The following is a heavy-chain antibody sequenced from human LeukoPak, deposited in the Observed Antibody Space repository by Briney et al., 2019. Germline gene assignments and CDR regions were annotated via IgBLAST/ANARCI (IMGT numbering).Heavy chain of an antibody. V-gene: IGHV4-34*01. D-gene: IGHD3-22*01. CDR1: GGSISGYF. Sequence: KASETLSLTCTVSGGSISGYFWSWIRQPPGKGLEWIGEITPSGSTNYSPSLKSRVSISIDTSKKKLSLRLTSVTAADSAVYYCASSFYYDSRDYWGQGTLVTVSS. J-gene: IGHJ4*02. CDR2: ITPSGST. CDR3: ASSFYYDSRDY.